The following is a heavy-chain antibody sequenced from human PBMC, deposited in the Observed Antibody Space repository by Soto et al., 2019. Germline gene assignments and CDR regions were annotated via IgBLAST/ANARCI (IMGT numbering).Heavy chain of an antibody. CDR2: TYYRSKWYN. V-gene: IGHV6-1*01. CDR1: GDSVSSRSAA. CDR3: ARTQSVFDY. Sequence: SQTLSLTCAISGDSVSSRSAALNLIRQSPSRGLEWLGRTYYRSKWYNEYAVSVKSRITINPDTSKNQFSLQLNSVTPEDTAMYFCARTQSVFDYWGQGTQVTVSS. J-gene: IGHJ4*02.